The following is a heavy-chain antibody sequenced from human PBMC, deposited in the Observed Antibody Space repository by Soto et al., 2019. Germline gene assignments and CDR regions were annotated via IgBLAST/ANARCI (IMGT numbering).Heavy chain of an antibody. Sequence: ASVKVSCKASGYTFTSYGISWVRQAPGQGLEWMGWISAYNGNTNYAQKLQGRVTMTTDTSTSTAYMELGSLRSDDTAVYYCARDFSVGRITMVRGVPGYWGQGTLVTVSS. CDR3: ARDFSVGRITMVRGVPGY. D-gene: IGHD3-10*01. CDR2: ISAYNGNT. V-gene: IGHV1-18*04. CDR1: GYTFTSYG. J-gene: IGHJ4*02.